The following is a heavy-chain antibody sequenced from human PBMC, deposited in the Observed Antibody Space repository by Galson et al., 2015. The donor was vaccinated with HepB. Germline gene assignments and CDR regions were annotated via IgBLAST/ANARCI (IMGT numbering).Heavy chain of an antibody. J-gene: IGHJ4*02. Sequence: SLRLSCAASGFTFSDYGMTWVRQAPGKGLEWVSVISASGGSTSYADSVKGRFTISRDNSKNTVYLQMNSLRAEDTGIYYCAKVRYNTWTGPFDSWGQGTLVTVSS. CDR2: ISASGGST. CDR3: AKVRYNTWTGPFDS. D-gene: IGHD3/OR15-3a*01. CDR1: GFTFSDYG. V-gene: IGHV3-23*01.